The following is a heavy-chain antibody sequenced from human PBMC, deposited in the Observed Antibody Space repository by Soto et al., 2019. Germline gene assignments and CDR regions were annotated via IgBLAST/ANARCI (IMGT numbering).Heavy chain of an antibody. CDR2: IYYSGST. Sequence: QVQLQESGPGLVKPSQTLSLTCTVSGGSISSGGYYWSWIRQHPGKGLEWIGYIYYSGSTYYNPSLKSRVTXXVXTXXNQFSLKLSSVTAADTAVYYCAREYGSGKGDWFDPWGQGTLVTVSS. D-gene: IGHD3-10*01. CDR1: GGSISSGGYY. CDR3: AREYGSGKGDWFDP. J-gene: IGHJ5*02. V-gene: IGHV4-31*03.